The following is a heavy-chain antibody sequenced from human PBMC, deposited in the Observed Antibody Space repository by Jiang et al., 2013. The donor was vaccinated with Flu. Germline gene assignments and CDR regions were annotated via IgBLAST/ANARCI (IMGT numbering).Heavy chain of an antibody. CDR1: GGSISSSSYY. V-gene: IGHV4-39*01. Sequence: PGLVKPSETLSLTCTVSGGSISSSSYYWGWIRQPPGKGLEWIGSIYYSGSTYYNPSLKSRVTISVDTSKNQFSLKLSSVTAADTAVYYCALDIVVVVAATPTNWFDPWGQGTLVTVSS. CDR2: IYYSGST. CDR3: ALDIVVVVAATPTNWFDP. J-gene: IGHJ5*02. D-gene: IGHD2-15*01.